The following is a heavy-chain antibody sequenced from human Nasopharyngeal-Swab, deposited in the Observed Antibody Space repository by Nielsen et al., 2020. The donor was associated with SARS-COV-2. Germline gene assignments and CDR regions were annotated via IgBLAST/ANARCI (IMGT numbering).Heavy chain of an antibody. CDR2: IAPRDSYT. J-gene: IGHJ5*02. CDR3: ARLPSPFSSGS. V-gene: IGHV5-10-1*01. D-gene: IGHD3-3*01. CDR1: GCSFTTYW. Sequence: GESLKISCKGSGCSFTTYWITWVRQLPGKGLEWMGMIAPRDSYTTYSPSFQGHVTISADKSISTAYLQWSSLKASDTAMYYCARLPSPFSSGSWGQGTLVTVSS.